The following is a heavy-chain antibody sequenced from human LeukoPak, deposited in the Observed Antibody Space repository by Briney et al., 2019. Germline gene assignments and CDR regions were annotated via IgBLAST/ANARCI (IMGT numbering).Heavy chain of an antibody. Sequence: SETLSLTCAVYGGSFSDYYWSWIRQPPGKGLEYIGEINHSGSTNYNPSLKSRVTISVDTSKNQFSLKLSSVTAADTAVYYCARDYYGSGSYEEYYYYYYMDVWGKGTTVTVSS. J-gene: IGHJ6*03. CDR3: ARDYYGSGSYEEYYYYYYMDV. CDR2: INHSGST. CDR1: GGSFSDYY. V-gene: IGHV4-34*01. D-gene: IGHD3-10*01.